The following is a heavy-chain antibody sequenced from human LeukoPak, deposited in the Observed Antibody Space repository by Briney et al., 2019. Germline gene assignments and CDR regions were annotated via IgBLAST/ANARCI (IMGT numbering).Heavy chain of an antibody. CDR2: IYYSGST. CDR1: GGSISSYY. V-gene: IGHV4-59*01. CDR3: ARSLSSSSSAYYFDY. D-gene: IGHD6-6*01. J-gene: IGHJ4*02. Sequence: SETLSLTCTVSGGSISSYYWSWIRQPPGKGLEWIGYIYYSGSTNYNPSLKSRVTISVDTSKNQFSLKLSSVTAADTAVYCCARSLSSSSSAYYFDYWGQGTLVTVSS.